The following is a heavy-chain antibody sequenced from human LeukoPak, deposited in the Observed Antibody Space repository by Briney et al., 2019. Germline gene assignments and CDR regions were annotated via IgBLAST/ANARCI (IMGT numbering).Heavy chain of an antibody. D-gene: IGHD6-19*01. CDR2: ISGSTGNT. Sequence: PGGSLRLSCAASGFTFDDYGMSWVRQAPGKGLEWVSTISGSTGNTYYADSVKGRFTISRDSSKNTLYLQMNSLRAEDTAFYYCAKRDSSGWYYFDYWGQGTLVTVSS. J-gene: IGHJ4*02. V-gene: IGHV3-23*01. CDR1: GFTFDDYG. CDR3: AKRDSSGWYYFDY.